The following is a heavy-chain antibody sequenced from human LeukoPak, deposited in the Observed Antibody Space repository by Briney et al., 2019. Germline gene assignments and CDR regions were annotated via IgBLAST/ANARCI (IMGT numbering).Heavy chain of an antibody. J-gene: IGHJ4*02. V-gene: IGHV4-59*11. D-gene: IGHD6-6*01. CDR3: ARVWSGSSE. CDR1: GGSISSHY. CDR2: IYYSGST. Sequence: SETLSLTCTVSGGSISSHYWSWIRQPPGKGLEWIGYIYYSGSTNYNPSLKSRVTISVDTSKNQFSLKLSSVTAADTAVYYCARVWSGSSEWGQGTLVTVSS.